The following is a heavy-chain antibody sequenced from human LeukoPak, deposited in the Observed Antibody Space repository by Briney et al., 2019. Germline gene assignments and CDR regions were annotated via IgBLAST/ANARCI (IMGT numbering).Heavy chain of an antibody. CDR2: IKKKGDGWTT. V-gene: IGHV3-15*01. CDR3: TTVTMVRDYDY. D-gene: IGHD3-10*01. CDR1: GFPFSDDW. J-gene: IGHJ4*02. Sequence: KSGGSLRLSCAASGFPFSDDWMNWVRQAPGKGLEWVGRIKKKGDGWTTDYAAPVKGRFTISRDDSKNMLYLEMNNLKIEDTAVYYCTTVTMVRDYDYWGQGTLVTVSS.